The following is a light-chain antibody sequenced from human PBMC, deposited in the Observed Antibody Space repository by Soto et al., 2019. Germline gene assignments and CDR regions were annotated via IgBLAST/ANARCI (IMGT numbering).Light chain of an antibody. CDR2: GAS. Sequence: EIVMTQSPATLSVSPGETTRLSCRASQSINSDVAWYQQKVGQTPRLLIHGASTRATGIAARFSGSGSGTEFTLTISRLEPEDFAVYYCQQYGSSPGTFGGGTKVDIK. CDR3: QQYGSSPGT. V-gene: IGKV3D-15*02. J-gene: IGKJ4*01. CDR1: QSINSD.